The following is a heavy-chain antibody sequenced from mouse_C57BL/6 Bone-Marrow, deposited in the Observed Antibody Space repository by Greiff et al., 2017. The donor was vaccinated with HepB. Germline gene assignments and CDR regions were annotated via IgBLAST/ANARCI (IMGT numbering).Heavy chain of an antibody. CDR1: GYTFTSYW. D-gene: IGHD3-2*02. CDR2: IYPGSGST. CDR3: ARGGRPTAQATCAY. J-gene: IGHJ3*01. V-gene: IGHV1-55*01. Sequence: QVQLQQSGAELVKPGASVKMSCKASGYTFTSYWITWVKQRPGQGLEWIGDIYPGSGSTNYNEKFKSKATLTVDTSSSTAYMQLSSLTSEDSAVYYCARGGRPTAQATCAYWGQGTLVTVSA.